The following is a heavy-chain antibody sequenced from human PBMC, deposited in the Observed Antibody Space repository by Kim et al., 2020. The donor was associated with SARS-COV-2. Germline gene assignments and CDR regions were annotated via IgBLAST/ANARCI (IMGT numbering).Heavy chain of an antibody. Sequence: GGSLRLSCVASGFTLSSYWMTWVRQAPGKGLEWVANIKEDGSGKDYVDSVRGRFTISRDNAKNSLYLQMNSLRAEDTTVYYCARGRYRFGLWGQGTLVTV. CDR3: ARGRYRFGL. CDR1: GFTLSSYW. J-gene: IGHJ4*02. CDR2: IKEDGSGK. V-gene: IGHV3-7*04. D-gene: IGHD3-9*01.